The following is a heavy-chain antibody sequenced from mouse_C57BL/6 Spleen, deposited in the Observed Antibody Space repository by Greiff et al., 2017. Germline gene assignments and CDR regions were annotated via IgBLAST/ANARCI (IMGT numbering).Heavy chain of an antibody. J-gene: IGHJ1*03. CDR1: GYTFTDYN. D-gene: IGHD1-1*01. CDR3: ASGHYGSSYWYVDV. V-gene: IGHV1-22*01. Sequence: VQLQQSGPELVKPGASVKMSCKASGYTFTDYNTHWEKQSHGKSLEWIGYINPNNGGTSYNQKFKGKATLTVNKSSSTAYMELRSLTSEDSAVYYCASGHYGSSYWYVDVWGTGTTVTVSS. CDR2: INPNNGGT.